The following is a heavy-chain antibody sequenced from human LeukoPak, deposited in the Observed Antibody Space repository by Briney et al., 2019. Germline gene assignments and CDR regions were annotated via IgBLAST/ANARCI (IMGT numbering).Heavy chain of an antibody. D-gene: IGHD3-10*01. CDR2: IIPIFGTA. V-gene: IGHV1-69*13. Sequence: VASVKVSCKASGGTFSSYAISWVRQAPGQGLEWMGGIIPIFGTANYAQKFQGRVTITADESTSTAYMELSSLRSEDTAVYYCARDGGGGRVAFDIWGQGTMVTVSS. J-gene: IGHJ3*02. CDR1: GGTFSSYA. CDR3: ARDGGGGRVAFDI.